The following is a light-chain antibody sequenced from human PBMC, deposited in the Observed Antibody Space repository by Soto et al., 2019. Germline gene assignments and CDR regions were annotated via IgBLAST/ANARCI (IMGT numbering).Light chain of an antibody. CDR2: AAS. CDR3: QKYNSAPLT. Sequence: DIQMTQSPSSLSASVGDRVTITCRASQSIANYLNWYQQKPGTAPKLLIFAASSLQSGVPSRLSGSGSGTDFTLTISSLQPEDVAAYYCQKYNSAPLTFGGGTKVEIK. CDR1: QSIANY. V-gene: IGKV1-39*01. J-gene: IGKJ4*01.